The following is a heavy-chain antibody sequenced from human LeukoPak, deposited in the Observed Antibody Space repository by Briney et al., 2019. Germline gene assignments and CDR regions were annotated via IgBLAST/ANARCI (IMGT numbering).Heavy chain of an antibody. CDR2: MNPNSGNT. J-gene: IGHJ4*02. V-gene: IGHV1-8*02. CDR3: ARGSRSGDY. D-gene: IGHD3-10*01. CDR1: GYTFTGYY. Sequence: ASVKVSCKASGYTFTGYYMHWVRQAPGQGLEWMGWMNPNSGNTGYAQKFQGRVTMTRNISTSTAYMELSSLRSEDTAVYYCARGSRSGDYWGQGTQVTVSS.